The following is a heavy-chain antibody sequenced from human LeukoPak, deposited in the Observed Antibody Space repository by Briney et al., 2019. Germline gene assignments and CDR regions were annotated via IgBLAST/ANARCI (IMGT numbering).Heavy chain of an antibody. Sequence: ASVKVSCKVSGYTLTELSMHWVRQAPGKGLEWMGGFDPEDGETIYAQKFQGRVTMTEDTSTDTAYMELSSLRSEDTAVYYCAKGTYDSTPFDSWGQGTLVTVSS. CDR1: GYTLTELS. J-gene: IGHJ4*02. V-gene: IGHV1-24*01. D-gene: IGHD3-16*01. CDR3: AKGTYDSTPFDS. CDR2: FDPEDGET.